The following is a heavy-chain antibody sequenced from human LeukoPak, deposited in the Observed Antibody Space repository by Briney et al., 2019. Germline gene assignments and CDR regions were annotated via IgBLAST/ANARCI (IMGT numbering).Heavy chain of an antibody. J-gene: IGHJ4*02. D-gene: IGHD3-10*01. V-gene: IGHV4-59*08. Sequence: SGTLSLTCTVSGGSISSYYWSWIRQPPGKGLEWIGYIYYSGSTNYNPSLKSRVTISVDTSKNQFSLKLSSVTAADTAVYYCVRGSGSYDYWGQGTLVTVSS. CDR3: VRGSGSYDY. CDR1: GGSISSYY. CDR2: IYYSGST.